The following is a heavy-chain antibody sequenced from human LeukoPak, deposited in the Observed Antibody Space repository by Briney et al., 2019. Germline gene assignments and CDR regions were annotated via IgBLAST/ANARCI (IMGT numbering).Heavy chain of an antibody. CDR2: TYYRSKWYN. Sequence: SQTLSLTCAISGDSVSSNSAAWNWIRQSPSRGLEWLGRTYYRSKWYNDYAVSVKSRITINPDTSKNQFPLQLSSVTPEDTAVYYCARSRSFPYSSGWLPQRNWGQGTLVTVSS. V-gene: IGHV6-1*01. J-gene: IGHJ4*02. CDR3: ARSRSFPYSSGWLPQRN. D-gene: IGHD6-19*01. CDR1: GDSVSSNSAA.